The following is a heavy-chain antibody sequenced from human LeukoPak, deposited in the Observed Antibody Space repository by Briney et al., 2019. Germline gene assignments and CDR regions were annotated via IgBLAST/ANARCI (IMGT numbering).Heavy chain of an antibody. V-gene: IGHV3-23*01. Sequence: PGGSLRLSCAASVFTFRHYAMGWVRQAPGKGLEWVSTINDSGGRTHYADSVKGRFTISRDNSKNTLYLPMKSLRAEDTAVYYCDGADYWGQGTLVTVSS. J-gene: IGHJ4*02. CDR2: INDSGGRT. CDR3: DGADY. CDR1: VFTFRHYA.